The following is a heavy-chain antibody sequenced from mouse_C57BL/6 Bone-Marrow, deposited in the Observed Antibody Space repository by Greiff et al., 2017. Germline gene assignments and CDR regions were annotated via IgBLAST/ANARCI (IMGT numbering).Heavy chain of an antibody. V-gene: IGHV1-7*01. D-gene: IGHD1-1*01. CDR3: ASPYYYGSRKGYFDV. J-gene: IGHJ1*03. CDR1: GYPFTSYW. CDR2: LNPSSGYT. Sequence: QVQLQQSGAELAKPGASVQLSCKASGYPFTSYWMHWVQHRPGPGLEWIGYLNPSSGYTTYNQKFKDKATLTADKSSSTAYMQLSSLTYEDSAVYYCASPYYYGSRKGYFDVWGTGTTVTVSS.